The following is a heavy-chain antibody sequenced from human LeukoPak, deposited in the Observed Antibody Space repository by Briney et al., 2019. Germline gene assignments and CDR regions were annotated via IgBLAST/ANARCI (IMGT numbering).Heavy chain of an antibody. J-gene: IGHJ3*02. D-gene: IGHD5-18*01. Sequence: GGSLRLSCAASGFTFSSYGVHWVRQAPGKGLEWVAVISYDGSNKYYADSVKGRFTISRDNSKNTLYLQMNSLRAEDTAVYYCARARSSYGYGDAFDIWGQGTMVTVSS. V-gene: IGHV3-30*03. CDR1: GFTFSSYG. CDR2: ISYDGSNK. CDR3: ARARSSYGYGDAFDI.